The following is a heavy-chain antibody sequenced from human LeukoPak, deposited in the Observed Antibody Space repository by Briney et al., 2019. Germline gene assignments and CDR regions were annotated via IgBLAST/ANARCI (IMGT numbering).Heavy chain of an antibody. CDR3: ARASSGLNWFDP. V-gene: IGHV1-46*01. CDR2: INPSGGST. D-gene: IGHD6-19*01. CDR1: GYTLTELS. Sequence: ASVKVSCKVSGYTLTELSMHWVRQAPGQGLEWMGIINPSGGSTSYAQKFQGRVTMTRDTSTSTVYMELSSLRSEDTAVYYCARASSGLNWFDPWGQGTLVTVSS. J-gene: IGHJ5*02.